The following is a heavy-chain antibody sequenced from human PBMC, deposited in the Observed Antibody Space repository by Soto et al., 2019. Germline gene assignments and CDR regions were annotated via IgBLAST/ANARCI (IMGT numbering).Heavy chain of an antibody. D-gene: IGHD2-21*02. CDR2: MYNTGST. V-gene: IGHV4-59*01. Sequence: QVRLQESGPGLVKPSETLSLTCTVSGGSISRYYWSWIRQPPGKGLEWIGYMYNTGSTIYNPSLTSRVTISGDXSXNXXSLKLNPVTAADTAVYYCARDLWGYCGADCYPLDVWGQGTTVTVSS. CDR3: ARDLWGYCGADCYPLDV. CDR1: GGSISRYY. J-gene: IGHJ6*02.